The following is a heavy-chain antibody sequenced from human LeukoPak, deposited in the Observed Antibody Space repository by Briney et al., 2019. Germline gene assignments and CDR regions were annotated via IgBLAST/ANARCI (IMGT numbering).Heavy chain of an antibody. Sequence: GASVKVSCKASGYTFTGYYMHWVRQAPGQGLEWMGWINPNSGGTNYAQKVQGRVTMTRDTSISTAYMELSRLRSDDTAVYYCARELPGGVEDRGIDYWGQGTLVTVSS. CDR3: ARELPGGVEDRGIDY. J-gene: IGHJ4*02. CDR2: INPNSGGT. V-gene: IGHV1-2*02. D-gene: IGHD1-1*01. CDR1: GYTFTGYY.